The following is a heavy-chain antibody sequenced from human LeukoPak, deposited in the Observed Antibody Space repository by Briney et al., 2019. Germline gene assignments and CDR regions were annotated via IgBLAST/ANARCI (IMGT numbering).Heavy chain of an antibody. CDR2: ISGSDDNT. V-gene: IGHV3-23*01. CDR3: ARGPGYGDSDFFDY. CDR1: GFTFSSYA. Sequence: GGSLRLSCVASGFTFSSYAMSWVRQAPGKGLEWVSVISGSDDNTYYADSVKGRFTISRDNSKNTLYLQMNSLRAEDTAVYYCARGPGYGDSDFFDYWGQGTLVTVSS. J-gene: IGHJ4*02. D-gene: IGHD4-17*01.